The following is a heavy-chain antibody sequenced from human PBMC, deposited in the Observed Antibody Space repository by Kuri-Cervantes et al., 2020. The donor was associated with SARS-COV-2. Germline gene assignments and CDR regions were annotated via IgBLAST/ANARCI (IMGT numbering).Heavy chain of an antibody. Sequence: ASVKVSCKASGYTFTSYYMHWVRQAPGQGLEWMGIINPSGGSTSYAQRFQGRVTMARDTSTSTVYMELSSLRSEDTAVYYCASDYGDSFFDYWGQGTLVTVSS. CDR2: INPSGGST. CDR3: ASDYGDSFFDY. J-gene: IGHJ4*02. D-gene: IGHD4-17*01. V-gene: IGHV1-46*01. CDR1: GYTFTSYY.